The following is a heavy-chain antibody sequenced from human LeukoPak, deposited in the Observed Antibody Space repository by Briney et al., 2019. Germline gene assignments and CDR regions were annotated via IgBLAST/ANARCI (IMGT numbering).Heavy chain of an antibody. V-gene: IGHV1-69-2*01. Sequence: ASVKISCKVSGYTFTDYYMHWVQQAPEKGLEWMGLVDPEDGETIYAGKFQGRVTITADTSTDTAYMELSSLRSEDTAVYYCATGLVDTANDYWGQGTLVTVSS. CDR1: GYTFTDYY. CDR2: VDPEDGET. D-gene: IGHD5-18*01. CDR3: ATGLVDTANDY. J-gene: IGHJ4*02.